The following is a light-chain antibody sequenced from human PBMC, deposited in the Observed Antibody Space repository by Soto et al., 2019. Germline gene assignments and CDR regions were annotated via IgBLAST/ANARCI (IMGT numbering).Light chain of an antibody. CDR1: PSSFRSES. Sequence: QSVLTQPPSASGAPGQTVTISCSGRPSSFRSESVCWYRHIPETAPKLIIYATDQRPSGVPDRFSGFKSGTSASLAISGLRAEDEAEDYCAAWDGSLRGRVFGGGTKVTVL. V-gene: IGLV1-47*01. CDR2: ATD. CDR3: AAWDGSLRGRV. J-gene: IGLJ3*02.